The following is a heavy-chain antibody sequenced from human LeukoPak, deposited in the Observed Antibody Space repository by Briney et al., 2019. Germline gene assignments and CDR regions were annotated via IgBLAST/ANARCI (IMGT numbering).Heavy chain of an antibody. V-gene: IGHV1-18*01. J-gene: IGHJ4*02. CDR1: GYTFTSYG. CDR2: IRVYNGNT. CDR3: ARDSGFSGTQRGEY. D-gene: IGHD3/OR15-3a*01. Sequence: GASVKVSCKASGYTFTSYGINWVRQAPGQGLEWMGWIRVYNGNTNYAQKLQGRVTMTTDTSTSTAYMELRSLRAEDTAVYYCARDSGFSGTQRGEYWGQGALVAVSS.